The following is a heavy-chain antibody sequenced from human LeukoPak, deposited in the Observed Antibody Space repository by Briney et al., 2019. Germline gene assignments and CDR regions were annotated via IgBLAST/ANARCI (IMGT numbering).Heavy chain of an antibody. J-gene: IGHJ5*02. CDR3: ARDTLDGYSSSWYLPRRLRSWFDP. CDR1: GGSISSYY. V-gene: IGHV4-59*12. Sequence: SETLSLTCTVSGGSISSYYWSWIRQPPGKGLEWIGYIYYSGSTNYNPSLKSRVTISVDTSKNQFSLKLSSVTAADTAVYYCARDTLDGYSSSWYLPRRLRSWFDPWGQGTLVTVSS. CDR2: IYYSGST. D-gene: IGHD6-13*01.